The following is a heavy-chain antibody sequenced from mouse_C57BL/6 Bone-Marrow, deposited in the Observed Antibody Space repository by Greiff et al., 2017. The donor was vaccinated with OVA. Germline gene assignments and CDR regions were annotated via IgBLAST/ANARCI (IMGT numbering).Heavy chain of an antibody. CDR3: ARNYYGSSLDY. CDR2: IWSGGST. V-gene: IGHV2-2*01. Sequence: QVQLQQSGPGLVQPSQSLSITCTVSGFSLTSYGVHWVRQSPGKGLEWLGVIWSGGSTDYNAAFISRLSISKDNSKSQVFFKMHSLQADDTAIYYCARNYYGSSLDYWGQGTTLTVSS. D-gene: IGHD1-1*01. CDR1: GFSLTSYG. J-gene: IGHJ2*01.